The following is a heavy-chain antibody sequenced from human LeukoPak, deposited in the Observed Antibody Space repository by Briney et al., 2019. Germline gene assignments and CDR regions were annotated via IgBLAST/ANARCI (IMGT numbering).Heavy chain of an antibody. Sequence: SETLFLTCTVSGGSISSSSYYWGWIRQPPGKGLEWIGSIYYSGSTYYNPSLKSRVTISVDTSKNQFSLKLRSVTAADTAVYYCARDGNALWGQGTLVTVSS. CDR2: IYYSGST. J-gene: IGHJ4*02. CDR1: GGSISSSSYY. V-gene: IGHV4-39*07. CDR3: ARDGNAL. D-gene: IGHD1-1*01.